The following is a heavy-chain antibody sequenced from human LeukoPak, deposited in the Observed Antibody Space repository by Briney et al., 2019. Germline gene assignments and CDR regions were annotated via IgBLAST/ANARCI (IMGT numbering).Heavy chain of an antibody. CDR1: GGSISSYY. J-gene: IGHJ3*02. D-gene: IGHD3-22*01. Sequence: SETLSLTCTVSGGSISSYYWSWIRQPPGKGLEWIGYIYYSGSTNYNPSRKSRVTISVDTSKNQFSLKLSSVTAADTAVYYCARVAYYDSSGYSQDAFDIWGQGTMVTVSS. V-gene: IGHV4-59*01. CDR3: ARVAYYDSSGYSQDAFDI. CDR2: IYYSGST.